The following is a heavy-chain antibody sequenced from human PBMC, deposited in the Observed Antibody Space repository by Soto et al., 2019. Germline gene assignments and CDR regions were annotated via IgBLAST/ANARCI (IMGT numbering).Heavy chain of an antibody. J-gene: IGHJ5*02. CDR2: INPNSGGT. V-gene: IGHV1-2*04. CDR1: GYTFTGYY. Sequence: QVQLVQSGAEVKKPGASVKVSCKASGYTFTGYYMHWVRQAPGQGLEWMGWINPNSGGTNYAQKFQGWVTMTRDTSISTAYMELSRLRSDDTAVYYCAREFPSSPTTAGRVNWFDPWGQGTLVTVSS. D-gene: IGHD6-13*01. CDR3: AREFPSSPTTAGRVNWFDP.